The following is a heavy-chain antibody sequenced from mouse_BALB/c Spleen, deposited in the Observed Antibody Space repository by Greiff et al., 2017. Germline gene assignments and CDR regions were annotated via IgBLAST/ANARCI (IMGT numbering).Heavy chain of an antibody. CDR3: ARNWRIYGYYFDY. CDR1: GFSLTSYG. J-gene: IGHJ2*01. D-gene: IGHD1-2*01. Sequence: VMLVESGPGLVQPSQSLSITCTVSGFSLTSYGVHWVRQSPGKGLEWLGVIWSGGSTDYNAAFISRLSISKDNSKSQVFFKMNSLQADDTAIYYCARNWRIYGYYFDYWGQGTTLTVSS. CDR2: IWSGGST. V-gene: IGHV2-4-1*01.